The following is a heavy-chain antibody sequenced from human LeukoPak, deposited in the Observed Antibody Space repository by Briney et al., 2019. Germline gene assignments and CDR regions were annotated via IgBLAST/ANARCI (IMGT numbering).Heavy chain of an antibody. CDR2: IYYSGST. V-gene: IGHV4-59*08. CDR3: ARLTMVRGVIITSYYFDY. Sequence: SETLSLTCTVSGGSISSYYWSWIRQPPGKGLEWIGYIYYSGSTNYNPSLKSRVTISVDTSKNQFSQKLSSVTAADTAVYYCARLTMVRGVIITSYYFDYWGQGTLVTVSS. CDR1: GGSISSYY. D-gene: IGHD3-10*01. J-gene: IGHJ4*02.